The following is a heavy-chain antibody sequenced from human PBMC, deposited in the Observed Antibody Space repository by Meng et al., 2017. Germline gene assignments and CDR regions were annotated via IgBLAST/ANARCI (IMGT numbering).Heavy chain of an antibody. D-gene: IGHD4-17*01. CDR2: IYSSGST. V-gene: IGHV4-31*01. Sequence: QVHRPDSDPGRGTPAQPPSLPSTVAVGSISICGYSWSWIRQHPGKGLEWIGYIYSSGSTYYNPSLKSLVTISVDTSKNQFSLKLSSVTAADTAVYYCARSLTVTTVWFDPWGQGTLVTVSS. J-gene: IGHJ5*02. CDR3: ARSLTVTTVWFDP. CDR1: VGSISICGYS.